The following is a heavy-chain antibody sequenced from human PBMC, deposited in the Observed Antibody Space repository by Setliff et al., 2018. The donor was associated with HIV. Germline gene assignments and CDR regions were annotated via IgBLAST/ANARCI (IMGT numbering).Heavy chain of an antibody. CDR3: ARASSGYLIVHY. CDR2: IYGSGNT. V-gene: IGHV4-4*08. Sequence: SETLSLTCSVSGDSISNLYWTWIRHHPRKGLEWIGSIYGSGNTNYNLSLKSRITISSDRSNNQFSLKLRSVSAADTAVYYCARASSGYLIVHYWGQGTLVTVSS. J-gene: IGHJ4*02. D-gene: IGHD3-22*01. CDR1: GDSISNLY.